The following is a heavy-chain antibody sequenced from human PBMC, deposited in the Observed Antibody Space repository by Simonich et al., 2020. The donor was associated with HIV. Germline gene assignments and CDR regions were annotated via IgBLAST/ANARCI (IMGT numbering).Heavy chain of an antibody. CDR2: INHRGST. CDR1: GGSFSGYY. V-gene: IGHV4-34*01. J-gene: IGHJ4*02. CDR3: ARRHPTTVTTPYFDY. Sequence: QVQLQQWGAGLLKPSETLSLTCAVYGGSFSGYYWSWIRRPPGKGLWWIGEINHRGSTNYNPSLKSRVTISVDTSKNQFSLKLSSVTAADTAVYYCARRHPTTVTTPYFDYWGQGTLVTVSS. D-gene: IGHD4-17*01.